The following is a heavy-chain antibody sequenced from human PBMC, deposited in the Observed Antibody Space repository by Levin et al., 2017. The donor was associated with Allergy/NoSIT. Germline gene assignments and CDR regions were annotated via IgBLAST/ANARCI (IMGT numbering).Heavy chain of an antibody. CDR3: AKIGDCSSGVCFWETLHDAFDV. Sequence: GEFLKISCAASGFTFNKFGMHWVRQGPGKGLEWVAVISFDASQEYYADSVKGRFTISRDNSKNTLYLQMNSLRPEDTAVYFCAKIGDCSSGVCFWETLHDAFDVWGQGTMVSVSS. J-gene: IGHJ3*01. CDR1: GFTFNKFG. CDR2: ISFDASQE. V-gene: IGHV3-30*18. D-gene: IGHD2-21*02.